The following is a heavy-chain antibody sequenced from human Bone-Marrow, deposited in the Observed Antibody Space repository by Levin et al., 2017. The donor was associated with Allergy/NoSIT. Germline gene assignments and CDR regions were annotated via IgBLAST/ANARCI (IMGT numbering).Heavy chain of an antibody. J-gene: IGHJ4*02. CDR1: GYTFTNNY. V-gene: IGHV1-46*01. CDR2: INPSGGST. Sequence: GESLKISCKASGYTFTNNYIHWVRHAPGQGLEWMGVINPSGGSTNYAQKFQGRVTMTRDTSTSTVYMELSSLRSEDTAVYFCARAFFGSDSYYMYYFDYWGQGALVTVSS. D-gene: IGHD3-10*01. CDR3: ARAFFGSDSYYMYYFDY.